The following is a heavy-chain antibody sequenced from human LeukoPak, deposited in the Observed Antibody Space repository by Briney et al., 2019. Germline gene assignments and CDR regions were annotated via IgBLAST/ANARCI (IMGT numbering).Heavy chain of an antibody. V-gene: IGHV3-30*02. Sequence: GGSLRLSCAASGFTFSSYAMHWVRQAPGKGLEWVAFIRYDGSNKYYADSVKGRFTISRDNAKNSLYLQMNSLRAEDTAVYYCARDDDAAAGNQDFDYWGQGTLVTVSS. CDR3: ARDDDAAAGNQDFDY. J-gene: IGHJ4*02. D-gene: IGHD6-13*01. CDR1: GFTFSSYA. CDR2: IRYDGSNK.